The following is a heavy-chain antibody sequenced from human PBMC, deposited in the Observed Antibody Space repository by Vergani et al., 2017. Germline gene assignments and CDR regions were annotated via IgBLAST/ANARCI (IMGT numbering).Heavy chain of an antibody. Sequence: EVQLLESGGGLVQPGGSLRLSCAASGFTFSSYAMSWVCQVPGKGLEWVSGISGSGGNTYYANSVKGRFTISRDNSKNTLYLQMNSLRADDTAVYYCAKVVYCSSTSCYEGRGYYYGMGVWGQGTTVTFSS. CDR3: AKVVYCSSTSCYEGRGYYYGMGV. CDR2: ISGSGGNT. D-gene: IGHD2-2*01. J-gene: IGHJ6*02. V-gene: IGHV3-23*01. CDR1: GFTFSSYA.